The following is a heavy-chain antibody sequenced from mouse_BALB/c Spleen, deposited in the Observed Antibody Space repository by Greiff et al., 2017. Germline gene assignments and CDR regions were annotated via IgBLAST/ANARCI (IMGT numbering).Heavy chain of an antibody. Sequence: EVMLVESGPGLVKPSQSLSLTCTVTGYSITSDYAWNWIRQFPGNKLEWMGYISYSGSTSYNPSLKSRISITRDTSKNQFFLQLNSVTTEDTATYYCARWDDYAMDYWGQGTSVTVSS. V-gene: IGHV3-2*02. CDR3: ARWDDYAMDY. CDR1: GYSITSDYA. J-gene: IGHJ4*01. D-gene: IGHD4-1*01. CDR2: ISYSGST.